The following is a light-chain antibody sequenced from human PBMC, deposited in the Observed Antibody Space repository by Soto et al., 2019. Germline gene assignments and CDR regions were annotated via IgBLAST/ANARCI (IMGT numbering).Light chain of an antibody. CDR2: EVS. Sequence: QSALTQPPSASGSPGQSVTISCTGTSSDVGGYNYVSWYQQHPGKAPKFMIYEVSKRPSGVPDRFSGSKSGNTASLTVSGLQAEDEADYYCSSYAGSNREVFGTGTKVTVL. V-gene: IGLV2-8*01. CDR3: SSYAGSNREV. J-gene: IGLJ1*01. CDR1: SSDVGGYNY.